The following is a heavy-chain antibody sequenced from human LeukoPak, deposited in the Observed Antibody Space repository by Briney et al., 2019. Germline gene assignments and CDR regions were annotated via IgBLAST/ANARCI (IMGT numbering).Heavy chain of an antibody. CDR1: GFAFDDYG. D-gene: IGHD3-22*01. V-gene: IGHV3-20*04. Sequence: GGSLRLSCAASGFAFDDYGMSWVRQAPGKGLEWVSGINWNGGSTGYADSVKGRFTISRDNAKNSLYLQMNSLRAEDTAVYYCARYRNYDSSSYEPRLDYWGQGTLVTVSS. J-gene: IGHJ4*02. CDR3: ARYRNYDSSSYEPRLDY. CDR2: INWNGGST.